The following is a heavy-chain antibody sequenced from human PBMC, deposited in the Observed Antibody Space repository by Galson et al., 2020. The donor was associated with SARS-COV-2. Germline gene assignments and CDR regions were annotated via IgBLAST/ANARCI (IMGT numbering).Heavy chain of an antibody. CDR1: GGSFSGYY. J-gene: IGHJ4*02. CDR2: INHSGST. Sequence: SETLSLTCAVYGGSFSGYYWSWIRQPPGKGLEWIGEINHSGSTNYNPSLKSRVTISIDTSKNQFSLKLSSVTAADTAVYYCARGWYSWNYSFRYWGQGTLVTVSS. V-gene: IGHV4-34*01. D-gene: IGHD1-7*01. CDR3: ARGWYSWNYSFRY.